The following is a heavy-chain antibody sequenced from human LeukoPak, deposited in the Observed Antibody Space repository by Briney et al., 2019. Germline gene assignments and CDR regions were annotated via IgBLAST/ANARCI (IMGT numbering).Heavy chain of an antibody. V-gene: IGHV4-39*01. CDR2: IYYSGST. Sequence: SETLSLTCTVSGGSISSSSYYWGWIRQPPGKGLEWIGSIYYSGSTYYNPSLKSRVTISVDTSKNQFSLKLSSVTAADTAVYYCARQSIAYSSGWPFDYWGQGTLVTVSS. J-gene: IGHJ4*02. CDR3: ARQSIAYSSGWPFDY. D-gene: IGHD6-19*01. CDR1: GGSISSSSYY.